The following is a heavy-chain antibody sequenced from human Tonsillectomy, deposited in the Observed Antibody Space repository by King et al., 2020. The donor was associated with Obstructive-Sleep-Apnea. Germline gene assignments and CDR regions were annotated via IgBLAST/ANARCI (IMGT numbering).Heavy chain of an antibody. V-gene: IGHV4-39*07. Sequence: QLQESGPGLVKPSETLSLTCTVSDGSISSSNYYWGWIRQPPGKGLEWIGSIYYSGSTYYNSSLKSRVTISVDTSKNQFSLKLSSVTAADTAVYYCARDPYSYFDYWGQGTLVTVSS. CDR1: DGSISSSNYY. CDR2: IYYSGST. J-gene: IGHJ4*02. D-gene: IGHD1-26*01. CDR3: ARDPYSYFDY.